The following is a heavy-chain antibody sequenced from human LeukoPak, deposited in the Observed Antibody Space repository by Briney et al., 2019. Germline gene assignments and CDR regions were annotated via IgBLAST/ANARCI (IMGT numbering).Heavy chain of an antibody. Sequence: SETLSLTCTVSGGSIRSYDWSWLRQPPGKGLEWIGDTYYSGSTNYNPSVKSRVTISVDTSKKQFSLKLSSVTAADMAIYYCARVRPYYYDTSSSYYFDYWGQGTLVTVSS. CDR2: TYYSGST. CDR1: GGSIRSYD. D-gene: IGHD3-22*01. CDR3: ARVRPYYYDTSSSYYFDY. J-gene: IGHJ4*02. V-gene: IGHV4-59*01.